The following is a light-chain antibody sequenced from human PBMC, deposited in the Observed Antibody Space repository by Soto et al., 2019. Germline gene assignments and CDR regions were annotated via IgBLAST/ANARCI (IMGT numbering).Light chain of an antibody. J-gene: IGKJ1*01. Sequence: EIVMTQSPATLSVSPGERATLSCRASQSVGSNLACYQLKPCHAPRLLIYGAATRATGIPARFSGSGSGTDFTLTISSLQSEDFAIYFCQQYNNWPPDRTFGQGTKVEIK. CDR2: GAA. V-gene: IGKV3-15*01. CDR1: QSVGSN. CDR3: QQYNNWPPDRT.